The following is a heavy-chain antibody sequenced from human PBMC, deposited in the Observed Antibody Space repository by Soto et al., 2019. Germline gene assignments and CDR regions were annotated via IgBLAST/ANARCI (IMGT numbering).Heavy chain of an antibody. CDR3: ARDKHRREVGGNYYYALDV. J-gene: IGHJ6*02. V-gene: IGHV1-69*01. CDR1: GDTFSSAA. D-gene: IGHD2-2*01. CDR2: LIPIFGAP. Sequence: QVQLVQSGAEMKKPGSSVKVSCKSSGDTFSSAAISWVRQAPGQGLEWMGGLIPIFGAPDYAQKFQGRVTITEDESTSTADMELSSMRSEDTAVYYCARDKHRREVGGNYYYALDVWGQGNTVIVS.